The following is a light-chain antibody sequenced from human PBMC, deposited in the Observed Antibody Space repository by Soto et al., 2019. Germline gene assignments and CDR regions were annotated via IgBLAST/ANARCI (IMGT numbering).Light chain of an antibody. CDR2: ATS. CDR3: QQYGSSLWT. V-gene: IGKV3-20*01. Sequence: EIVLTQSPGTLSLSPGERASLSCRASQSVSSTYLAWYQQKPGQAPRLLIYATSTRATGIPDRFSGSGSGIDFTLTISRLEPEDFAVYYCQQYGSSLWTFGQGTKVEIK. J-gene: IGKJ1*01. CDR1: QSVSSTY.